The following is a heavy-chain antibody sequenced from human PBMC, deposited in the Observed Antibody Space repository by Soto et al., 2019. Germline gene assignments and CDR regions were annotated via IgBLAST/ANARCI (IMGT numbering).Heavy chain of an antibody. CDR2: IYSGGST. V-gene: IGHV3-53*01. CDR1: GFTVSSNY. Sequence: EVQLVESGGGLIQPGGSLRLSCAASGFTVSSNYMSWVRQAPGKGLAWVSVIYSGGSTYYADSVKGRFTISRDNSKNTLYLQLNSLLAEDTAVYYCARESVPLPNAFYYGMDVWGQGTTGTVSS. J-gene: IGHJ6*02. CDR3: ARESVPLPNAFYYGMDV.